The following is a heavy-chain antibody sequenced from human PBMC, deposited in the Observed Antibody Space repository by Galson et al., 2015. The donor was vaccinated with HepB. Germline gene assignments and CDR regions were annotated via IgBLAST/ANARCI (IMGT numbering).Heavy chain of an antibody. D-gene: IGHD5-24*01. CDR3: ASQRWLQFPFDY. Sequence: QSGAEVKKPGESLRISCKGSGYSFTSYWISWVRQMPGKGLEWMGRIDPSDSYTNYSPSFQGHVTISADKSISTAYLQWSSLKASDTAMYSCASQRWLQFPFDYWGQGTLVTVSS. CDR1: GYSFTSYW. V-gene: IGHV5-10-1*01. J-gene: IGHJ4*02. CDR2: IDPSDSYT.